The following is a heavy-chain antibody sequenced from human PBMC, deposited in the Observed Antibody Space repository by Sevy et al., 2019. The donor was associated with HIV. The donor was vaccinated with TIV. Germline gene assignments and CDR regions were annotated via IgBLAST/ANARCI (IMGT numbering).Heavy chain of an antibody. CDR2: IYSGGST. CDR1: GFTVSSNY. J-gene: IGHJ3*02. Sequence: GGSLRLSCAASGFTVSSNYMSWVRQAPGKGLEWVSVIYSGGSTNYADSVKGRFTISRDNSKNTLYLQMNSLRAEDTAVYYCAAGATMIVVGFDIWGQGTMVTVSS. D-gene: IGHD3-22*01. V-gene: IGHV3-53*01. CDR3: AAGATMIVVGFDI.